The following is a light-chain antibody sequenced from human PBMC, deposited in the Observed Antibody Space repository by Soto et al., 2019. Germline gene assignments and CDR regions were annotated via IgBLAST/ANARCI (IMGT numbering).Light chain of an antibody. CDR1: QSIASF. Sequence: DIQMTQSPSSLSASVGDRITITCRPSQSIASFLNWYQQKPGKAPRLLIYSATNLYSGVPSRFNGSGSGTEFTLTIRSLQPDDFATYYCQQYITYSTFGQGTRLEIK. J-gene: IGKJ5*01. CDR2: SAT. V-gene: IGKV1-5*01. CDR3: QQYITYST.